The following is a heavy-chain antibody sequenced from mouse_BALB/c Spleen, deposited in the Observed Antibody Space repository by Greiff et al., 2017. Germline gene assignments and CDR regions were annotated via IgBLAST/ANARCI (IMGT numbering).Heavy chain of an antibody. Sequence: EVKLVESGGGLVKPGGSLKLSCAASGFTFSSYAMSWVRQTPEKRLEWVASISSGGSTYYPDSVKGRFTISRDNARNILYLQMSSLRSEDTAMYYCARTSTMITTQAMDYWGQGTSVTVSS. J-gene: IGHJ4*01. V-gene: IGHV5-6-5*01. D-gene: IGHD2-4*01. CDR1: GFTFSSYA. CDR3: ARTSTMITTQAMDY. CDR2: ISSGGST.